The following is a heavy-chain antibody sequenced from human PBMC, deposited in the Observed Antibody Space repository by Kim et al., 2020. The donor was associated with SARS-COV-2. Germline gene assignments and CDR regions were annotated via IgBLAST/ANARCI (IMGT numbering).Heavy chain of an antibody. Sequence: SETLSLTCTVSGGSISSGGYYWSWIRQHPGKGLEWIGYIYYSGSTYYNPSLKSRVTISVDTSKNQFSLKLSSVTAADTAVYYCAKAQTNYYDSPADAFDIWGQGTMVTVSS. D-gene: IGHD3-22*01. CDR2: IYYSGST. CDR1: GGSISSGGYY. CDR3: AKAQTNYYDSPADAFDI. V-gene: IGHV4-31*03. J-gene: IGHJ3*02.